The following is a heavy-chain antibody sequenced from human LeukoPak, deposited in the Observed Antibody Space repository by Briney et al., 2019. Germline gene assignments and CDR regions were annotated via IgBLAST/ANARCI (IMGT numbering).Heavy chain of an antibody. J-gene: IGHJ6*04. CDR3: ARGSPGGYCSGGSCYLLAYYYYGMDV. CDR1: GGSTSSSNW. CDR2: IYHSGST. D-gene: IGHD2-15*01. V-gene: IGHV4-4*02. Sequence: SETLSLTCAVSGGSTSSSNWWSWVRQPPGKGLEWIGEIYHSGSTYYNPSLKSRVTISVDKSKNQFSLKLSSVTAADTAVYYCARGSPGGYCSGGSCYLLAYYYYGMDVWGKGTTVTVSS.